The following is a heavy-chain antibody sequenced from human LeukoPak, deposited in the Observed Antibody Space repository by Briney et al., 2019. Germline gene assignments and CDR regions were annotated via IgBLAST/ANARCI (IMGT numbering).Heavy chain of an antibody. Sequence: SETLPLTCAVSGGSISSGGYSWSWIRQPPGKGLEWIGYIYHSGSTYYNPSLKSRVTISVDRSKNQFSLKLSSVTAADTAVYYCAEQYCSGGSCYSYWGQGTLVTVSS. CDR1: GGSISSGGYS. V-gene: IGHV4-30-2*01. CDR3: AEQYCSGGSCYSY. CDR2: IYHSGST. D-gene: IGHD2-15*01. J-gene: IGHJ4*02.